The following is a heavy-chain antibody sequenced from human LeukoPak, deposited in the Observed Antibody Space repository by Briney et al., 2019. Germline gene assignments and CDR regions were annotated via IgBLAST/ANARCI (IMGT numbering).Heavy chain of an antibody. D-gene: IGHD3-9*01. J-gene: IGHJ6*02. CDR2: ISYDGSNK. CDR1: GFTFSSYA. CDR3: AREGFAKTGSSYYYGMDV. Sequence: GRSLRLSCAASGFTFSSYAMHWVRQAPGKGLEWVAVISYDGSNKYYADSVKGRFTISRDNSKNTLYLQMNSLRAEDTAVYYCAREGFAKTGSSYYYGMDVWGQGTAVTVSS. V-gene: IGHV3-30*04.